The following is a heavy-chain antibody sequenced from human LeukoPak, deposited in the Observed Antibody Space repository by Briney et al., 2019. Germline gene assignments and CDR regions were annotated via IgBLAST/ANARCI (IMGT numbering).Heavy chain of an antibody. J-gene: IGHJ4*02. CDR1: GGSFSGYY. Sequence: NPSETLSLTCAVYGGSFSGYYWSWIRQPPGKGLEWIGEINHSGSTNYNPSLKSRVTISVDTSKNQFSLKLSSVTAADTAVYYCRGSSNPIDYWGQGTLVTASS. CDR3: RGSSNPIDY. V-gene: IGHV4-34*01. CDR2: INHSGST.